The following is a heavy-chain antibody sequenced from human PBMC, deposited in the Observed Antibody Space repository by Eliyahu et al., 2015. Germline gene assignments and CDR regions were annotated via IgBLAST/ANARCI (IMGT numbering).Heavy chain of an antibody. CDR1: GFPFSSXG. CDR2: IWYDGSNK. CDR3: ARAGPRTTVYXELDS. V-gene: IGHV3-33*01. Sequence: QVQLVQSGGGVVQPGGSLRLSCAAXGFPFSSXGMHWVRQAPGKGLEWVAVIWYDGSNKWYEESVRGRFSISRDNSKNTLFLQMSSLRVEDTAVYYCARAGPRTTVYXELDSWGQGTLVTVSS. J-gene: IGHJ4*02. D-gene: IGHD4-17*01.